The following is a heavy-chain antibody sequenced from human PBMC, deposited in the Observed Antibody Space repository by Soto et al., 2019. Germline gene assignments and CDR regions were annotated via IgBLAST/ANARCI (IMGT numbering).Heavy chain of an antibody. D-gene: IGHD4-4*01. CDR3: ARPYSNTFANGFNV. CDR2: IYSGGST. CDR1: GFTVSSNY. V-gene: IGHV3-66*01. Sequence: GGSLRLSCAAAGFTVSSNYMSWVRPAPGKGPEWVSVIYSGGSTYYADSVKGRFTISRDNSKNTLDLQMNSLRAEDTAVYYCARPYSNTFANGFNVWGQGTMVTVSS. J-gene: IGHJ3*01.